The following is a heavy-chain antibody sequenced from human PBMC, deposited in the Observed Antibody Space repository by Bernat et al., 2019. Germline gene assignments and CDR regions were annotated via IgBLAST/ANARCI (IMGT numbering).Heavy chain of an antibody. V-gene: IGHV4-39*01. Sequence: QLQLQESGPGLVKPSETLSLTCTVSGGSITSSSYYWGWIRQPPGKGLEWIGSIYYSGSTYYNPSLKSRVTISVDTSKNQFSLKLSSVTAADTAMYYCARPTIYDSSGYYFDYWGQGTLVTVSS. D-gene: IGHD3-22*01. J-gene: IGHJ4*02. CDR3: ARPTIYDSSGYYFDY. CDR1: GGSITSSSYY. CDR2: IYYSGST.